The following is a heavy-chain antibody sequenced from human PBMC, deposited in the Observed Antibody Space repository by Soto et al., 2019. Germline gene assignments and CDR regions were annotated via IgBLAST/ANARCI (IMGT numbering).Heavy chain of an antibody. D-gene: IGHD1-26*01. J-gene: IGHJ4*02. CDR3: ASLYSGSYLPADY. CDR2: IDPSDSYT. V-gene: IGHV5-10-1*01. CDR1: GYSFTSYW. Sequence: PGESLKISCKGSGYSFTSYWISWVRQMPGKGLEWMGRIDPSDSYTNYSPSFQGHVTISADKSISTAYLQWSSLEASDTAMYYCASLYSGSYLPADYWGQGTLVTVSS.